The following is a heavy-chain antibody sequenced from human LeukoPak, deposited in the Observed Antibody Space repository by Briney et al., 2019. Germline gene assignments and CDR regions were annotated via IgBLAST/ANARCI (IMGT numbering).Heavy chain of an antibody. Sequence: PGGSLRLSCAASGFTFSSYAMSWVRQAPGKGLGWVSAISGSGGSTYYADSVKSRFTISRDNSKNTLYLQMNSLRAEDTAVYYCAKDKEGPAAGTFDYWGQGTLVTVSS. J-gene: IGHJ4*02. V-gene: IGHV3-23*01. D-gene: IGHD6-13*01. CDR2: ISGSGGST. CDR1: GFTFSSYA. CDR3: AKDKEGPAAGTFDY.